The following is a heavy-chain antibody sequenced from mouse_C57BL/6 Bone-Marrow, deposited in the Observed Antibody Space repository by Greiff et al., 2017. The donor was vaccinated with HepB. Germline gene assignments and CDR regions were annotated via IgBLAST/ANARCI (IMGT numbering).Heavy chain of an antibody. CDR2: INPNNGGT. CDR3: ARREPTIVTHYYAMDY. Sequence: EVQLQQSGPELVKPGASVKISCKASGYTFTDYYMNWVKQSHGKSLEWIGDINPNNGGTSYNQKFKGKATLTVDKSSSTAYMELRSLTSEDSAVYYCARREPTIVTHYYAMDYWGQGTSVTVSS. D-gene: IGHD2-5*01. V-gene: IGHV1-26*01. CDR1: GYTFTDYY. J-gene: IGHJ4*01.